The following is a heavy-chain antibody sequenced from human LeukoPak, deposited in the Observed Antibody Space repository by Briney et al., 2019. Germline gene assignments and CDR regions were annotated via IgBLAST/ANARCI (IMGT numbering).Heavy chain of an antibody. Sequence: SETLSLTCAVYSGSFSGYYWSWIRQPPGKGLEWIGEINHSGSTNYNPSLKSRVTISVDTSKNQFSLKLSSVTAADTAVYYYARCINYYGSGSTFDYWGQGTLVTVSS. CDR1: SGSFSGYY. CDR3: ARCINYYGSGSTFDY. V-gene: IGHV4-34*01. CDR2: INHSGST. J-gene: IGHJ4*02. D-gene: IGHD3-10*01.